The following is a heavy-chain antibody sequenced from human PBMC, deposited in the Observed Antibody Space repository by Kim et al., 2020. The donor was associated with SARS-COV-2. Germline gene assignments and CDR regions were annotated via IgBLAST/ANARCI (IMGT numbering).Heavy chain of an antibody. CDR3: AREYSGYSSGWYWFDP. Sequence: SETLSLTCAVSGGSISSSNWWSWVRQPPGKGQEWIGEIYHSGSTNYNPSLKSRVTISVDKSKNQFSLKLSSVTAADTAVYYCAREYSGYSSGWYWFDPWGQGTLVTVSS. CDR2: IYHSGST. J-gene: IGHJ5*02. D-gene: IGHD6-19*01. CDR1: GGSISSSNW. V-gene: IGHV4-4*02.